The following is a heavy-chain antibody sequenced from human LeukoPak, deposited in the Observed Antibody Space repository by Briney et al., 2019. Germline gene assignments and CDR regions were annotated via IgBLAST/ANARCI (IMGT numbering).Heavy chain of an antibody. Sequence: ASVRVSCKVSGYTLTELSMHWVRQAPGKGLGWMGGFDPEDGETIYAQKFQGRVTMTEDTSTDTAYMELSSLRSEDTAVYYCATVRGLTIFGVQSDAFDIWGQGTMVTVSS. V-gene: IGHV1-24*01. J-gene: IGHJ3*02. CDR1: GYTLTELS. CDR3: ATVRGLTIFGVQSDAFDI. D-gene: IGHD3-3*01. CDR2: FDPEDGET.